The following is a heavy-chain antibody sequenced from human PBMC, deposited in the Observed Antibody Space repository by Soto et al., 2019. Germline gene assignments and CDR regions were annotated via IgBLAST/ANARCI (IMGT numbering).Heavy chain of an antibody. D-gene: IGHD1-1*01. CDR1: GGFVSSGSYY. CDR3: ARVERGTATTVVDACDI. J-gene: IGHJ3*02. CDR2: MSHSGGT. V-gene: IGHV4-34*01. Sequence: QVQLQQWGAGLLKPSETLSLTCAVYGGFVSSGSYYWSWIRQPPGKGLEWIGEMSHSGGTHFNPSLKSRVTISVDTSKNQYSLKMSSVTAAHTALYYCARVERGTATTVVDACDIWGPGTMVTVSS.